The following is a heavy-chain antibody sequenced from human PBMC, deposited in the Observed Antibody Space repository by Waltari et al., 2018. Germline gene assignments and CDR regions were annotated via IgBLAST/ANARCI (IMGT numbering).Heavy chain of an antibody. J-gene: IGHJ6*03. Sequence: QLQLQESGPGLVKPSEPLSLTCTVSGGSISSRSYYWGWIRQPPGKGLEWIGSIYYSGSTYYNPSLKSRVTISVDTSKNQFSLKLSSVTAADTAVYYCARSLSGYSYGSGYYYMDVWGKGTTVTVSS. CDR2: IYYSGST. V-gene: IGHV4-39*01. CDR1: GGSISSRSYY. CDR3: ARSLSGYSYGSGYYYMDV. D-gene: IGHD5-18*01.